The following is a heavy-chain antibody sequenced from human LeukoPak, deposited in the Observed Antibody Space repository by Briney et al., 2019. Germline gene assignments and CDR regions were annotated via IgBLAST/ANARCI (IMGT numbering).Heavy chain of an antibody. D-gene: IGHD1-1*01. CDR3: ARDPRTTGTTRCFDY. V-gene: IGHV1-2*02. J-gene: IGHJ4*02. Sequence: ASVKISCKASGYTFTSYGISWVRQAPGQGLEWMGWINPNSGGTNYAQKFQGRVTMTRDTSISTAYMELSRLRSDDTAMYYCARDPRTTGTTRCFDYWGQGTLVTVSP. CDR1: GYTFTSYG. CDR2: INPNSGGT.